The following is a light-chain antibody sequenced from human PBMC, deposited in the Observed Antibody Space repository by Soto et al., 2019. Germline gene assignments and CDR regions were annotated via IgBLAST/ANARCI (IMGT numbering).Light chain of an antibody. Sequence: QSVLTQPPSVSGTPGQRVTLFCSGRSSNIGSHYVYWYQQLPGRAPKNLIFKSDQRPSGVPDRFSGSKSGTTASVAISALRSEDEDSYYCSSWDNDLTAWVFGGGTKLTVL. J-gene: IGLJ3*02. CDR3: SSWDNDLTAWV. CDR1: SSNIGSHY. CDR2: KSD. V-gene: IGLV1-47*01.